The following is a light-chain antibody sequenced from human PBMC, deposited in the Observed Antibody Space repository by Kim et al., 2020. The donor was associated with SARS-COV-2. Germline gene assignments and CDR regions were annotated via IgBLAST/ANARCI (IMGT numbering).Light chain of an antibody. CDR2: TAS. Sequence: ASLGDTVSIPWRASQDIRIYLAWFQQKPGKAPKSLIYTASNLQDGVPSKFSGSGSGTQFTLTISSLQPEDLATYYCEQYFSYPVTFGQGTRLEIK. V-gene: IGKV1-16*02. CDR1: QDIRIY. J-gene: IGKJ5*01. CDR3: EQYFSYPVT.